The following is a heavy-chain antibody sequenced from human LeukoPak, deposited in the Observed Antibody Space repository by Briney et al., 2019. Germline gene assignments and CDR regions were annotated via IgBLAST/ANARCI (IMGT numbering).Heavy chain of an antibody. Sequence: SVKVSCKASGYTFTRYGISWVRQAPGQGLEWMGGIIPIFGTANYAQKFQGRVTITADKSTSTAYMELSSLRSEDTAVYYCAKARIDYYGSGSYYNDHFDYWGQGTLVTVSS. CDR1: GYTFTRYG. J-gene: IGHJ4*02. CDR3: AKARIDYYGSGSYYNDHFDY. CDR2: IIPIFGTA. V-gene: IGHV1-69*06. D-gene: IGHD3-10*01.